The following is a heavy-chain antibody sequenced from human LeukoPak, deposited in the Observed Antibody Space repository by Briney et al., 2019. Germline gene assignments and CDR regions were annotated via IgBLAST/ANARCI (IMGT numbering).Heavy chain of an antibody. CDR1: GFTFSSYT. CDR3: ARAMYDSSGYFDY. CDR2: ISSSGSTI. J-gene: IGHJ4*02. V-gene: IGHV3-48*04. D-gene: IGHD3-22*01. Sequence: GGSLRLSCAASGFTFSSYTMNWVRQAPGKGLEWVSYISSSGSTIYYADSVKGRFTISRDNAKNSLYLQMNSLRAEDTAVYYCARAMYDSSGYFDYWGQGTLVTVSS.